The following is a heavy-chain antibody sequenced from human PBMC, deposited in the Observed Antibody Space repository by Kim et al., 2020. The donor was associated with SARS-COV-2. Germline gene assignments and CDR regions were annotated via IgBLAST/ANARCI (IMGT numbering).Heavy chain of an antibody. CDR3: AKWVNYYGSGSYYLY. CDR2: ISGSGGST. D-gene: IGHD3-10*01. Sequence: GGSLRLSCAASGFTFSSYAMSWVRQAPGKGLEWVSAISGSGGSTYYADSVKGRFTISRDNSKNTLYLQMNSLRAEDTAVYYCAKWVNYYGSGSYYLYWGQGTLVPLSS. J-gene: IGHJ4*02. CDR1: GFTFSSYA. V-gene: IGHV3-23*01.